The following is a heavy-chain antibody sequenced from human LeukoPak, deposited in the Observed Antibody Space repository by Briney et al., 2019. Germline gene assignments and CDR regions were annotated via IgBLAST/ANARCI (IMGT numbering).Heavy chain of an antibody. D-gene: IGHD3-10*01. Sequence: PGGSLRLSCAASGFTFTSDAMSWVRQAAGKGLEWVSAISGSGGSTSYADSVKGRFTISRDNSKNTLYLQMNSLRVDDTAVYYCAKDRVWFGELNYWGQGTLVTVSS. CDR3: AKDRVWFGELNY. CDR2: ISGSGGST. V-gene: IGHV3-23*01. J-gene: IGHJ4*02. CDR1: GFTFTSDA.